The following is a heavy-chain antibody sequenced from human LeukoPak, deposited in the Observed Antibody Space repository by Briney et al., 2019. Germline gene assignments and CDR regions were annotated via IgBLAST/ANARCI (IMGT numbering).Heavy chain of an antibody. V-gene: IGHV4-59*10. CDR2: IYTSGST. J-gene: IGHJ5*02. CDR3: ARDGDYVWGSYHFDP. CDR1: GGSFSGYY. Sequence: TSETLSLTCAVYGGSFSGYYWSWIRQPPGKGLEWIGRIYTSGSTNYNPSLKSRVTMSVDTSKNQFSLKLSSVTAADTAVYYCARDGDYVWGSYHFDPWGQGTLVTVSS. D-gene: IGHD3-16*02.